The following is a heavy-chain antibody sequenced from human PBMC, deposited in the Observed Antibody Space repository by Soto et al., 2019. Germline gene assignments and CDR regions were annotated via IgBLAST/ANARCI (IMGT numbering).Heavy chain of an antibody. CDR1: GFTFNNAW. J-gene: IGHJ4*02. Sequence: EVQLVESGGGLVKPGGSLRLSCAASGFTFNNAWMNWVRQAPGKGLEWVGRIKSKTDGGTTDYAAPVKGRFTISRDDSKNTLYLQMNSLKTEDTAVYYCTVTPHVVVTAITNFDYWGQGTLVTVSS. CDR2: IKSKTDGGTT. CDR3: TVTPHVVVTAITNFDY. V-gene: IGHV3-15*07. D-gene: IGHD2-21*02.